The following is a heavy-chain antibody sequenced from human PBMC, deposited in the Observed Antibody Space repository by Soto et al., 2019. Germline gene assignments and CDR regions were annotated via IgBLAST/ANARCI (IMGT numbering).Heavy chain of an antibody. D-gene: IGHD3-10*01. J-gene: IGHJ6*01. CDR1: GFTFSLYS. Sequence: EVQLVESGGGLVQPGGSLRLSCAASGFTFSLYSMSWVRQAPGKGLEWVSYISRSSTGIHYADSVKGRFTISRDDVTSSMHMQMNSLREGDTAVYYCARAVTWGLDVWGQGTTVSISS. V-gene: IGHV3-48*02. CDR2: ISRSSTGI. CDR3: ARAVTWGLDV.